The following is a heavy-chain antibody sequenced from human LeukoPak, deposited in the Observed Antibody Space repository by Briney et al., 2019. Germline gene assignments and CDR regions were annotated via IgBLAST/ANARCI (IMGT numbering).Heavy chain of an antibody. J-gene: IGHJ4*02. D-gene: IGHD3-9*01. V-gene: IGHV3-23*01. CDR1: GFTFSSYA. Sequence: GGSLRLSCAASGFTFSSYAMSWVRQAPGKGLEWVSAISGSGGSTYYADSVKGRFTISRDNSKNTLYLQMNSLRAEDTAVYYCAKAPLLRYFDWLLLFDYWGQGTLVTVSS. CDR3: AKAPLLRYFDWLLLFDY. CDR2: ISGSGGST.